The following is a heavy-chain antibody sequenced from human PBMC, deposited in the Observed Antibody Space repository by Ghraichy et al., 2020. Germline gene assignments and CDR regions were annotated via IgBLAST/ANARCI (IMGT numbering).Heavy chain of an antibody. CDR1: GLSVSRATYY. V-gene: IGHV4-39*01. Sequence: SETLSLTCSVSGLSVSRATYYWGWIRQPPGKGLEWIGSIYYSGSTYYNSSLQSRVTISLDTSKNEFSLTLRSVTAADTAVYYCVGELEAYWGPGTLVTVSS. CDR2: IYYSGST. J-gene: IGHJ4*02. D-gene: IGHD3-10*01. CDR3: VGELEAY.